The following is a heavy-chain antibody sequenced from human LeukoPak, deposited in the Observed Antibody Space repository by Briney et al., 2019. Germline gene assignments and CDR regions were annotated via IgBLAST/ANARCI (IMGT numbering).Heavy chain of an antibody. CDR1: GGSFSDYY. J-gene: IGHJ6*03. Sequence: PSETLSLTCAVYGGSFSDYYWSWIRQPPGKGLEWIGEINHSGSTNYNPSLKSRVTISVDTSKNQFSLKLSSVTAAGTAVYYCARRPLPVVVVPVASYYYYMDVWGKGTTVTISS. CDR3: ARRPLPVVVVPVASYYYYMDV. D-gene: IGHD2-2*01. V-gene: IGHV4-34*01. CDR2: INHSGST.